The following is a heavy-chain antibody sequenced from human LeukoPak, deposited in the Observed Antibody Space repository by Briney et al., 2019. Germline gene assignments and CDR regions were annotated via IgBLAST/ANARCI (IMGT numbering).Heavy chain of an antibody. CDR1: GFTFSSYE. D-gene: IGHD6-6*01. J-gene: IGHJ4*02. Sequence: GGSLRLSCAASGFTFSSYEMNWVRQAPGKGLEWLSYINQSGITREYADSVKGRFTVSRDNDKNSLYVQMDSGRAEDAAVYYGARVSRTPGSSIPLFEDWGQGTLVTVSS. CDR3: ARVSRTPGSSIPLFED. CDR2: INQSGITR. V-gene: IGHV3-48*03.